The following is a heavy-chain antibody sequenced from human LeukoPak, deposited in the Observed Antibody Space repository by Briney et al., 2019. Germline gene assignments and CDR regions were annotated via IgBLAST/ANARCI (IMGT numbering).Heavy chain of an antibody. Sequence: QPGRSLRLSCAASGFTFSSYGMHWVRQTPGKGLEWVSSISYSGGSTHYADSVKGRFTISRDNSKNTLYLQMNSLRAEDTAVYYCVKSGSGSYYNPDFDYWGQGTLVTVSS. CDR2: ISYSGGST. D-gene: IGHD3-10*01. CDR1: GFTFSSYG. CDR3: VKSGSGSYYNPDFDY. V-gene: IGHV3-23*01. J-gene: IGHJ4*02.